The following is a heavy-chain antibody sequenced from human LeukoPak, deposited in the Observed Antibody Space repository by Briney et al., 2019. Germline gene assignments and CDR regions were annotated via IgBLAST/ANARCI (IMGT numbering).Heavy chain of an antibody. CDR2: ISGSGGST. Sequence: GGSLRLSCAASGFTFSSYAMSWVRQAPGKGLEWVSAISGSGGSTYYADSVKGRFTISRDNSKNTLHLQMNSLRAEDTAVYYCAKDPDYYDSSGYYYGTLFDYWGQGTLVTVSS. CDR3: AKDPDYYDSSGYYYGTLFDY. D-gene: IGHD3-22*01. V-gene: IGHV3-23*01. CDR1: GFTFSSYA. J-gene: IGHJ4*02.